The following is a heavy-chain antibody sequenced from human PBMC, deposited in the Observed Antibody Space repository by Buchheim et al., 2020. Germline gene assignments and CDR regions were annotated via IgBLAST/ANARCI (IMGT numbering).Heavy chain of an antibody. CDR3: VRASSTVRAYYYRMDV. Sequence: EVQLVESGGVLVQPGGSLRLSCAASGFMFSTYWMSWVRQAPGKGLEWVANIKQDGSEKNYVDSVEGRFTISRDNAKNSLDLQMNSLRVEDTGVYFCVRASSTVRAYYYRMDVWGQGTT. CDR2: IKQDGSEK. J-gene: IGHJ6*02. D-gene: IGHD4-11*01. V-gene: IGHV3-7*04. CDR1: GFMFSTYW.